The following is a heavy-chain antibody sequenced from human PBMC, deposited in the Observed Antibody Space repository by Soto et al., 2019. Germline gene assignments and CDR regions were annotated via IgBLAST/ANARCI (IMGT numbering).Heavy chain of an antibody. J-gene: IGHJ5*02. Sequence: QVQLQESGPGLVKPSETLSLTCTVSGGSISSYYWSWIRQPPGKGLEWIGYIYYSGSTNYSPSLKSRVTISVDTSKNQFSLKLSSVTAADTAVYYCARSLATLNWFDPWGQGTLVTVSS. D-gene: IGHD5-12*01. CDR3: ARSLATLNWFDP. CDR1: GGSISSYY. CDR2: IYYSGST. V-gene: IGHV4-59*01.